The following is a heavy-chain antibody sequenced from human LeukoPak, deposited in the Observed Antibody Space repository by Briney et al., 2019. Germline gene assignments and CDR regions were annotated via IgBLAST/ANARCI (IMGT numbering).Heavy chain of an antibody. Sequence: PGGSLRLSCAASGFTFSSYSMNWVRQAPGKGLEWVSSISSSSSYIYYADSVKGRFTISRDNAKNSLYLQMNSLRAEDTAVYYCARGPLNTGTYGSGSYTIDYWGQGTLVTVSS. CDR3: ARGPLNTGTYGSGSYTIDY. J-gene: IGHJ4*02. CDR2: ISSSSSYI. CDR1: GFTFSSYS. V-gene: IGHV3-21*01. D-gene: IGHD3-10*01.